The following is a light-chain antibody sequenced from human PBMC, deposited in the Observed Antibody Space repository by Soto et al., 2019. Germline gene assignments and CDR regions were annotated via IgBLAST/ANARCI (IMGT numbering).Light chain of an antibody. CDR2: EVS. Sequence: SVLTQPASVSGSPGQSITISCTGTSSDVGGYNYVSWYQQHPGKAPKLMIYEVSNRPSGVSNRFSGSKSGNTASLTISGLQAEDEADYYCCSYAGSYTVGVFGGGTKVTVL. J-gene: IGLJ3*02. CDR3: CSYAGSYTVGV. V-gene: IGLV2-14*01. CDR1: SSDVGGYNY.